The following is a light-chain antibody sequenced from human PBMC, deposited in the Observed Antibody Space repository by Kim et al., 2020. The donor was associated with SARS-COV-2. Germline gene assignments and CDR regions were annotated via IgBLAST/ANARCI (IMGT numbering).Light chain of an antibody. CDR3: QSYDRSLSSPYA. Sequence: QSVLTQPPSVSGVPGQRVTISCTGSGSNLGAGYDVHWYQQHPGTAPKLVIYGNRNRPSGVPDRFTGSKSGSSASLAITGLQAEDEAEYYCQSYDRSLSSPYAFGGGTKVTVL. J-gene: IGLJ1*01. CDR2: GNR. CDR1: GSNLGAGYD. V-gene: IGLV1-40*01.